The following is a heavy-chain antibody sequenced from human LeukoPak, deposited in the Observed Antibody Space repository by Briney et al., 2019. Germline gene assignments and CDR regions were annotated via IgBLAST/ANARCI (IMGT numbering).Heavy chain of an antibody. CDR1: GFTFDDYG. J-gene: IGHJ4*02. CDR3: ARDYGSGCSPPDY. V-gene: IGHV3-20*04. Sequence: GGSLRLSCAASGFTFDDYGMSWVRQAPGKGLEWVSGINWNGGSTGYADSVKGRFTISRDNAKNSLYLQMNSLRAEGTALSYCARDYGSGCSPPDYWGKGTLVTVSS. CDR2: INWNGGST. D-gene: IGHD3-10*01.